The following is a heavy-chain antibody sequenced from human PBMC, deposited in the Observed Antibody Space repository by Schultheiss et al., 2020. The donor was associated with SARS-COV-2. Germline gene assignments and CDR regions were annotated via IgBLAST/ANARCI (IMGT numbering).Heavy chain of an antibody. CDR2: IDPSDSYT. V-gene: IGHV5-10-1*01. D-gene: IGHD3-3*01. J-gene: IGHJ6*02. Sequence: GESLKISCKGSGYSFTSYWIGWVRQMPGKGLEWMGRIDPSDSYTNYSPSFQGHVTISADKSISTAYLQWSSLKASDTAMYYCARAGRYYDFWSGYRTNNLYYYYYGTDVWGQGTKVTVSS. CDR3: ARAGRYYDFWSGYRTNNLYYYYYGTDV. CDR1: GYSFTSYW.